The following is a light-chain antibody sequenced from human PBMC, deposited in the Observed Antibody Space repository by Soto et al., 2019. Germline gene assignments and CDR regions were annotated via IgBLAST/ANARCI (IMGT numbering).Light chain of an antibody. CDR2: EVS. CDR3: SSYSSSSTPVV. Sequence: QSVLTQPASVSGSPGQSLTFSCTGTSSDVGAYNYVSWYQQHPGKAPKLMIYEVSNRPSGVSNRFSGSKSDNTASLTISGLQAEDEADYYCSSYSSSSTPVVFGGGTKVTVL. V-gene: IGLV2-14*01. J-gene: IGLJ2*01. CDR1: SSDVGAYNY.